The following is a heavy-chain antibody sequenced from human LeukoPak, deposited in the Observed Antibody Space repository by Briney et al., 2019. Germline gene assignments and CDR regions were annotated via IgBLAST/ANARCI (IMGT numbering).Heavy chain of an antibody. CDR2: INHGGST. V-gene: IGHV4-34*01. Sequence: ETLSLTCAVYGGSFSGYYWSWIRQPPGKGLEWIGEINHGGSTNYNPSLKSRVTISVDTSKNQCSLKLTSVTAADTAVYYCARFGSGGNSGDYWGQGTLVTVSS. CDR3: ARFGSGGNSGDY. D-gene: IGHD4-23*01. CDR1: GGSFSGYY. J-gene: IGHJ4*02.